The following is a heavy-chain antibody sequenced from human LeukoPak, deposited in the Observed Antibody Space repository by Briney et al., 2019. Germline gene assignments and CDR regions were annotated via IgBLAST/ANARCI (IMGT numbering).Heavy chain of an antibody. V-gene: IGHV4-30-4*01. D-gene: IGHD3-10*01. CDR3: ARGRPGYDSGNADGFDV. J-gene: IGHJ3*01. CDR2: IYYSGTT. CDR1: GXSFSSDKYY. Sequence: KPSETLSLTCAVSGXSFSSDKYYWSWIRQPPGKGLEWIGYIYYSGTTYYNPSLKSRATISLDTSKNQFSLRLSSMTAADTAVYFFARGRPGYDSGNADGFDVWGQGTMVTVS.